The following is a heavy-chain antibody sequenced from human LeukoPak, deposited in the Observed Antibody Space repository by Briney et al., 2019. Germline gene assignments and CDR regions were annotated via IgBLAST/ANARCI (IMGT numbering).Heavy chain of an antibody. V-gene: IGHV3-30*18. CDR1: GFTFSSYG. CDR3: AKDRIVVVITTVDY. D-gene: IGHD3-22*01. J-gene: IGHJ4*02. Sequence: GGSLRLSCAASGFTFSSYGMHWVRQAPGKGLEWVAVISYDGSNKYYADSVKGRFTISRDNSKNTLYLQMNSLRAEGTAVYYCAKDRIVVVITTVDYWGQGTLVTVSS. CDR2: ISYDGSNK.